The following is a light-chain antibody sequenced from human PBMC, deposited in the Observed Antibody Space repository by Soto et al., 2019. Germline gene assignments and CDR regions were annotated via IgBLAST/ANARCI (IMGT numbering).Light chain of an antibody. Sequence: QSVLTQPPSVSGAPGQRVTISCTGSSSNIGAGSDVHWYQQFPGTDPKLLIYDNNNRPSGVPDRFSGSKSGTSASLAITGLQAEDEADYYCQSYDGSLKLFGGGTKLTVL. CDR2: DNN. CDR3: QSYDGSLKL. V-gene: IGLV1-40*01. J-gene: IGLJ2*01. CDR1: SSNIGAGSD.